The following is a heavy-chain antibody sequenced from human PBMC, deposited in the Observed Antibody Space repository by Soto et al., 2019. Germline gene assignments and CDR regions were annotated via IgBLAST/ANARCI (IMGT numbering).Heavy chain of an antibody. CDR3: ARGRLVPAVNFDY. V-gene: IGHV4-30-2*01. CDR2: IYHSGTS. Sequence: SETLYLTCAVSGDSISSGGFSWSWIRRPPGKGLEWIGYIYHSGTSFYNPSLKSRVTISVDGSKNQFSLKVKSVTAADTAVYYCARGRLVPAVNFDYWGLGTLVT. D-gene: IGHD2-2*01. CDR1: GDSISSGGFS. J-gene: IGHJ4*02.